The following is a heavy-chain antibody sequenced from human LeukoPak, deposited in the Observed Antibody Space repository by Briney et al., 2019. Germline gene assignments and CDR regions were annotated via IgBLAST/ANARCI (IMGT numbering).Heavy chain of an antibody. D-gene: IGHD6-13*01. J-gene: IGHJ4*02. CDR2: INHNGST. CDR1: GGSFSDYY. Sequence: SETLSLTCAVYGGSFSDYYWSWIRQPPGKGLEWIGEINHNGSTHYNPSLKSRVTISVDTSKNQFSLKVSSVTAADTAVYYCARVTGLQLVQGLDYWGQGTLVTVSS. V-gene: IGHV4-34*01. CDR3: ARVTGLQLVQGLDY.